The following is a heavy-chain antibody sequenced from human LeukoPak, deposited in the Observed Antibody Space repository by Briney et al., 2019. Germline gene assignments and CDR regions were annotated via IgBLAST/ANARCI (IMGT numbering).Heavy chain of an antibody. CDR1: GGSISSSYYY. V-gene: IGHV4-39*01. J-gene: IGHJ4*02. D-gene: IGHD1-26*01. CDR3: ARGGSYSPFDY. CDR2: IYYSGST. Sequence: SETLSLTCTVSGGSISSSYYYWGWIRQPPGKGLEWIGSIYYSGSTYYNPSLKSRVTISVDTSKNQFSLRLSSVTAADTAVYYCARGGSYSPFDYWAREPWSPSPQ.